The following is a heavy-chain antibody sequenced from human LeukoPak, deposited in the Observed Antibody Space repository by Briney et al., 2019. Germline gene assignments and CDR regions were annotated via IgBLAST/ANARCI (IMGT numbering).Heavy chain of an antibody. CDR2: INHSGST. CDR1: GGSFSGYY. CDR3: ASYDFWSGYSEVDY. V-gene: IGHV4-34*01. D-gene: IGHD3-3*01. Sequence: SETLSLTCAVYGGSFSGYYWSWIRQPPGKGLEWIGEINHSGSTNYNPSLKSRVTISVDTSKNQFSLKLSSVTAADTAVYYCASYDFWSGYSEVDYWGQGTLVTVSS. J-gene: IGHJ4*02.